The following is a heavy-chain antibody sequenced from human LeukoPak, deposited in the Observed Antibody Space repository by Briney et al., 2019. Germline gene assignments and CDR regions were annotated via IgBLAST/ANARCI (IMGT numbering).Heavy chain of an antibody. D-gene: IGHD1-7*01. CDR2: IKTDGSER. CDR3: ARWNWFPDY. Sequence: GGSLRLSCAASGFTFSSYWMTWVRQAPGKGLEWVANIKTDGSERYYVDSVKGRFTISRDNAKNSLYLQMNNLRAEDTAVYYCARWNWFPDYWGQGTLVTVSS. J-gene: IGHJ4*02. CDR1: GFTFSSYW. V-gene: IGHV3-7*01.